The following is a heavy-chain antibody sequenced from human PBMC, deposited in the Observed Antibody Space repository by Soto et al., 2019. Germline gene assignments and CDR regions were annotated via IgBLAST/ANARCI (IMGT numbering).Heavy chain of an antibody. CDR3: ARDKVYCSDTSCPDFDY. Sequence: QVQLVQSGAEVKKPGSSVKVSCKASGGTLSSYTFSWVRQAPGQGLEWMGSVIPNLGVTNYAKKFQGRFTIVVDTSTSTAYMELNSLRYEDTAVYYWARDKVYCSDTSCPDFDYWGQGTLVTVSS. CDR1: GGTLSSYT. CDR2: VIPNLGVT. V-gene: IGHV1-69*08. J-gene: IGHJ4*02. D-gene: IGHD2-15*01.